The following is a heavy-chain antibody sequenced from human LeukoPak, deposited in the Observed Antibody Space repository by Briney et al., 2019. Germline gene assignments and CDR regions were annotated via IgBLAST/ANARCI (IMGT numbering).Heavy chain of an antibody. CDR2: ISGYNGDT. CDR1: GYNFKTHA. J-gene: IGHJ4*02. D-gene: IGHD2-15*01. Sequence: ASVKVSCQTSGYNFKTHAVSWVRQVPGQGLEWMGWISGYNGDTAFAQKFQGRVTMTKDTSTTTAYMELRSLTSDDTAVYYCARGRLVVVAATAFDYWGQGTLVTVSS. CDR3: ARGRLVVVAATAFDY. V-gene: IGHV1-18*01.